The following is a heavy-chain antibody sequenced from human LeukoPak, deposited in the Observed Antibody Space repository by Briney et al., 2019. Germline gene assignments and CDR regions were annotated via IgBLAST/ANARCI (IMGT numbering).Heavy chain of an antibody. V-gene: IGHV1-69*13. CDR3: AGGIAVAGTIFPFDP. J-gene: IGHJ5*02. Sequence: SVKVSCKASGYTFTTYDINWLRQATGQGLEWMGGIIPIFGTANYAQKFQGRVTITADESTSTAYMELSSLRSEDTAVYYCAGGIAVAGTIFPFDPWGQGTLVTVSS. CDR1: GYTFTTYD. CDR2: IIPIFGTA. D-gene: IGHD6-19*01.